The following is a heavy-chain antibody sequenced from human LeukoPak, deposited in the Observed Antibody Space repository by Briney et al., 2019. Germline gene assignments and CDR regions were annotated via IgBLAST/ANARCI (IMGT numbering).Heavy chain of an antibody. Sequence: GGSLRLSCEGSGFTFSSYAMSWVRQAPGKGLGWVSGFSGSGSSTYYADSVKGRFTISRDNSKNTLYLEMNSLRAEDTAVYYCAKVRGSSGWEYYFDCWGQGTLVTVSS. CDR3: AKVRGSSGWEYYFDC. V-gene: IGHV3-23*01. D-gene: IGHD6-19*01. J-gene: IGHJ4*02. CDR2: FSGSGSST. CDR1: GFTFSSYA.